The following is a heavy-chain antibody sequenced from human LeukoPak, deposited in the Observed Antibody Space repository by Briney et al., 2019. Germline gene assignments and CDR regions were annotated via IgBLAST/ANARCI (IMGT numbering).Heavy chain of an antibody. CDR3: ARDPGSYGDRFDY. Sequence: SETLSFTCDVSGGSIISDTWWTWVRQPPRKDLEWIGQIHHRGITNYNPSLTGRVTISLDKSKSQFSLNLNSVTAADTAVYFCARDPGSYGDRFDYWGQGTLVTVSS. J-gene: IGHJ4*02. V-gene: IGHV4-4*02. CDR2: IHHRGIT. D-gene: IGHD4-17*01. CDR1: GGSIISDTW.